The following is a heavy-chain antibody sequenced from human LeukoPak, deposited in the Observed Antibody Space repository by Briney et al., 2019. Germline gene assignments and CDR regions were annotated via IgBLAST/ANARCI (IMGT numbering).Heavy chain of an antibody. D-gene: IGHD6-19*01. CDR1: GFTFSSYD. CDR2: ISYDGSNK. V-gene: IGHV3-30*03. CDR3: SGGVGWIIGN. Sequence: GGSLRLSCAASGFTFSSYDMHWVRQAPGKGLEWVAVISYDGSNKYYADSVKGRFTISRDNSKNTLYLQMNSLRAEDTAVYYCSGGVGWIIGNWGQGTLVTVSP. J-gene: IGHJ4*02.